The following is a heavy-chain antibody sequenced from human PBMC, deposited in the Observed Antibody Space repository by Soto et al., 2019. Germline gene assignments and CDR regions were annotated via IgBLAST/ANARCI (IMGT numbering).Heavy chain of an antibody. Sequence: ASVKVSCKASGYTFTSYAMHWVRQAPGQRLEWMGWINAGNGNTKYSQKFQGRVTITRDTSASTAYMELSSLRSEDTAVYYCARDFYDILTGSHGWFDPWGQGTLVTVSS. CDR3: ARDFYDILTGSHGWFDP. J-gene: IGHJ5*02. D-gene: IGHD3-9*01. V-gene: IGHV1-3*01. CDR2: INAGNGNT. CDR1: GYTFTSYA.